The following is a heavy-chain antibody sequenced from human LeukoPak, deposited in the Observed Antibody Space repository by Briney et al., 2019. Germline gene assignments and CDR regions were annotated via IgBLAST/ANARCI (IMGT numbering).Heavy chain of an antibody. J-gene: IGHJ6*02. CDR2: ISAYNGNT. D-gene: IGHD3-3*01. V-gene: IGHV1-18*01. CDR1: GYTFTSYD. Sequence: ASVKVSCKASGYTFTSYDINWVRQATGQGLEWMGWISAYNGNTNYAQKLQGRVTMTTDTSTSTAYMELRSLRSDDTAVYYCARVESRFLEWLTVYYYYGMDVWGQGTTVTVSS. CDR3: ARVESRFLEWLTVYYYYGMDV.